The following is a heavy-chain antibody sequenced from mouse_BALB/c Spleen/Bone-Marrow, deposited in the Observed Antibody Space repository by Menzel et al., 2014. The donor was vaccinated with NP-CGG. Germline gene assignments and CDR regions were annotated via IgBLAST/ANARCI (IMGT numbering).Heavy chain of an antibody. CDR3: TRTYGNYPAWFAY. CDR1: GYTFTSYL. CDR2: IYPGSGST. D-gene: IGHD2-1*01. J-gene: IGHJ3*01. Sequence: LKQSGSELVRPGASVKLSCKASGYTFTSYLIHWVKQRPGQGLEWIGNIYPGSGSTNYDEKFKSKATLTVDTSSSTAYMQLSSLTSEDSAVYCCTRTYGNYPAWFAYWGQGTLVTVSA. V-gene: IGHV1S22*01.